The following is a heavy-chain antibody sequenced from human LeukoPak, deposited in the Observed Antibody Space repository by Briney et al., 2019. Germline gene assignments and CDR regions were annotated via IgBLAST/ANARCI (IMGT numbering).Heavy chain of an antibody. CDR3: AKGRNYYDSSGYYYVAEYFQH. CDR1: GFTFSSYG. Sequence: RGSLRLSCAASGFTFSSYGMHWVRQAPGKGLEWVAFIRYDGSNKYYADSVKGRFTISRDNSKNTLYLQMNSLRAEDTAVYYCAKGRNYYDSSGYYYVAEYFQHWGQGTLVTVSS. V-gene: IGHV3-30*02. D-gene: IGHD3-22*01. CDR2: IRYDGSNK. J-gene: IGHJ1*01.